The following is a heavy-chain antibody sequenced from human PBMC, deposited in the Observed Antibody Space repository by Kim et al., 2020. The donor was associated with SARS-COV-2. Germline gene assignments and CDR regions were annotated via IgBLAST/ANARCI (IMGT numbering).Heavy chain of an antibody. CDR3: ARGLELLGYYGMDV. V-gene: IGHV3-53*04. CDR2: IYSGGST. CDR1: GFTVSSNY. D-gene: IGHD2-15*01. Sequence: GGSLRLSCAASGFTVSSNYMSWVRQAPGKGLEWVSVIYSGGSTYYADSVKGRFTISRHNSKNTLYLQMNSLRAEDTAVYYCARGLELLGYYGMDVWGQGTPVTVSS. J-gene: IGHJ6*02.